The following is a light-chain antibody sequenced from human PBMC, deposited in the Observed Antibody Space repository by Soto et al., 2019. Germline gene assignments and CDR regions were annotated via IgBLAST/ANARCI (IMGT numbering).Light chain of an antibody. CDR3: LQDYDYPRT. J-gene: IGKJ1*01. CDR2: AAS. V-gene: IGKV1-6*01. Sequence: AIQLTQSPSSLSASVGDRVTISCRASQGIGNDLAWYQQKAGKAPNLLISAASRLQSGVPSRFSGRGSGTDFTLTISSLQPEDFATYYCLQDYDYPRTFGQGTKV. CDR1: QGIGND.